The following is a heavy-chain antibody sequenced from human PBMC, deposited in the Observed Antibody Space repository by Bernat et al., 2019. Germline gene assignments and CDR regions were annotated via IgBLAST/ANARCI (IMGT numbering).Heavy chain of an antibody. CDR1: GFTVSSNY. V-gene: IGHV3-53*02. CDR2: IYSGGST. D-gene: IGHD3-22*01. J-gene: IGHJ3*02. Sequence: EVQLVETGGGLIQPGGSLRLSCAASGFTVSSNYMSWVRQAPGKGLEWVSVIYSGGSTYYADSVKGRFTISRDNSKNTLYLQMNSLRAEDTAVYYCASSGYYVNDAFDIWGQGTMVTFSS. CDR3: ASSGYYVNDAFDI.